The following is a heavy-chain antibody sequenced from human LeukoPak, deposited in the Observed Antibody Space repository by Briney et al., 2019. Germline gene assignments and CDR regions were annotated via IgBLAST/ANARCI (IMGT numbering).Heavy chain of an antibody. D-gene: IGHD6-13*01. V-gene: IGHV4-59*01. CDR3: ARGYSSSSLFGP. J-gene: IGHJ5*02. Sequence: SETLSLTCTVSGGSISSYYWSWIRQPPGKGLEWIGYIYYSGSTNYNPSPKSRVTISVDTSKNQFSLKLSSVTAADTAVYYCARGYSSSSLFGPWGQGTLVTVSS. CDR2: IYYSGST. CDR1: GGSISSYY.